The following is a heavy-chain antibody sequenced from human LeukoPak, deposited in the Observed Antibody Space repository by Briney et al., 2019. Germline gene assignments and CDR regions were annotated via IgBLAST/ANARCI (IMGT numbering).Heavy chain of an antibody. CDR2: IRYDGSNK. Sequence: PGGSLRLSCAASGFTFSSYGMHWVRQAPGKGPEWVAFIRYDGSNKYYADSVKGRFTISRDNSKNTLYLQMNSLRAEDTAVYYCAKDFVVLEWLLYDYWGQGTLVTVSS. D-gene: IGHD3-3*01. J-gene: IGHJ4*02. CDR3: AKDFVVLEWLLYDY. CDR1: GFTFSSYG. V-gene: IGHV3-30*02.